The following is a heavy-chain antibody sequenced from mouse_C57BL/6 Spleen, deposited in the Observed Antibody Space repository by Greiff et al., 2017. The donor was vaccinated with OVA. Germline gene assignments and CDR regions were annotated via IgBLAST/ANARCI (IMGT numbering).Heavy chain of an antibody. CDR3: ARSDYHFDY. CDR1: GYTFTSYW. CDR2: IDPSDSYT. D-gene: IGHD2-4*01. J-gene: IGHJ2*01. V-gene: IGHV1-59*01. Sequence: VQLQQPGAELVRPGTSVTLSCKASGYTFTSYWMHWVKQRPGQGLEWIGVIDPSDSYTNYNQKFKGKATLTVDTSSSTAYMQLSSLTSEDSAVYYCARSDYHFDYWGQGTTLTVSS.